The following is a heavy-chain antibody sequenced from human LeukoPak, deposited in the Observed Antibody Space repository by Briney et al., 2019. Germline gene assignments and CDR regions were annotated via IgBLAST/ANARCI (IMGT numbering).Heavy chain of an antibody. CDR1: GFTFSSYE. CDR3: ARSRDYDTLSAFDI. Sequence: TGGSLRLSCAASGFTFSSYEMNWVRQAPGKGLEWVSYISSSGSTIYYADSVKGRFTISRDNAKNSLYLQMNSLRAEDTAVYYCARSRDYDTLSAFDIWGQGTMVTVSS. D-gene: IGHD3-9*01. J-gene: IGHJ3*02. V-gene: IGHV3-48*03. CDR2: ISSSGSTI.